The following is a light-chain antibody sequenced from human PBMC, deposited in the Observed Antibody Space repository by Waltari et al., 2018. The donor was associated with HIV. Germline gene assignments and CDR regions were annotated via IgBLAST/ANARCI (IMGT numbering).Light chain of an antibody. J-gene: IGLJ3*02. CDR1: SSNIGSNY. CDR2: RNN. V-gene: IGLV1-47*01. Sequence: QSVLTQPPSASGTPGQRVTISCSGSSSNIGSNYVFWYQQLPGTAPKLLIYRNNDRPSGVPDRFSSSKSGTSASLAISGLRSDDEADYYCAAWEDSLWVFGGGTKLTV. CDR3: AAWEDSLWV.